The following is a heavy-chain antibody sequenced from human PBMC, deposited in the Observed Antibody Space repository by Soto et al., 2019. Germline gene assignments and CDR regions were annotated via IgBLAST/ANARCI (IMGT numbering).Heavy chain of an antibody. CDR3: ARESFWSGYYTSASEYYGMDV. CDR2: INPNSGGT. J-gene: IGHJ6*02. V-gene: IGHV1-2*04. CDR1: GYTFTGYY. Sequence: GASVKVSCKASGYTFTGYYMHWVRQAPGQGLEWMGWINPNSGGTNYAQKFQGWVTMTRDTSISTACMELSRLRSDDTAVYYCARESFWSGYYTSASEYYGMDVWGQGTTVTVSS. D-gene: IGHD3-3*01.